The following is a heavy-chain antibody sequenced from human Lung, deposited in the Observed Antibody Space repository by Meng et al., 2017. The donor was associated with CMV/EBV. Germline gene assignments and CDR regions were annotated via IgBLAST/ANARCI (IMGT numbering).Heavy chain of an antibody. V-gene: IGHV1-2*02. D-gene: IGHD1-26*01. Sequence: KSSGYTFTGYYMHWVRQAPGQVLEWMGWINPNSGGTNYAQKFQGRVTMTRDTSISTAYMVLSRLRSDDTAVYYCARIASSGSYYPFDYWGQGTLVTVSS. CDR2: INPNSGGT. J-gene: IGHJ4*02. CDR1: GYTFTGYY. CDR3: ARIASSGSYYPFDY.